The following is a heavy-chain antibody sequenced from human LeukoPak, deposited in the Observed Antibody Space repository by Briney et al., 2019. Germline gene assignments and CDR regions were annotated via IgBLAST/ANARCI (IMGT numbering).Heavy chain of an antibody. Sequence: GGSLRLSCAASGFTFSSYGMHWVRQDPGKGLEWVAATWYDGSNKYYADSVKGRFAISRDNSKNTLYLQMNSLRAEDTAVSFCARGGHCSTTSCSNYDGMDVWGQGTTLTVSS. CDR2: TWYDGSNK. CDR3: ARGGHCSTTSCSNYDGMDV. CDR1: GFTFSSYG. D-gene: IGHD2-2*01. V-gene: IGHV3-33*01. J-gene: IGHJ6*02.